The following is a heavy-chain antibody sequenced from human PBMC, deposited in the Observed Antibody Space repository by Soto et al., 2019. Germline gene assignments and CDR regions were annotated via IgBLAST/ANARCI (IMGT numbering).Heavy chain of an antibody. D-gene: IGHD2-15*01. CDR2: ISYDGSNK. CDR3: ARDRKVVTGRYYYYGMDV. CDR1: GFTFSSYA. V-gene: IGHV3-30-3*01. J-gene: IGHJ6*02. Sequence: SLRLSCAASGFTFSSYAMHWVRQAPGKGLEWVAVISYDGSNKYYADSVKGRFTISRDNSKNTLYLQMNSLRAEDTAVYYCARDRKVVTGRYYYYGMDVWGQGTTVTVSS.